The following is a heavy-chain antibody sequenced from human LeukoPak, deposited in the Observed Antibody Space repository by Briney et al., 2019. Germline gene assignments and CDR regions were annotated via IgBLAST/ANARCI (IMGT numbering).Heavy chain of an antibody. CDR2: IKQDGSEK. CDR3: ARGALPDDCSGGSCYSAGDAFDI. V-gene: IGHV3-7*01. D-gene: IGHD2-15*01. CDR1: GFTFSSYW. J-gene: IGHJ3*02. Sequence: GGSLRLSCAASGFTFSSYWMSWVRQAPGKGLEWVANIKQDGSEKYYVDSVKGRFTISRDNAKNSLYLQMNSLRAEDTAVYYCARGALPDDCSGGSCYSAGDAFDIWGQGTMVTVSS.